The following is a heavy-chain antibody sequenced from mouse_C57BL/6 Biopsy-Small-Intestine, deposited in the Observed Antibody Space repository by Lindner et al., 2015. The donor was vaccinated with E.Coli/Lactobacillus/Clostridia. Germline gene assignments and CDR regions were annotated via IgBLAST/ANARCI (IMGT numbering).Heavy chain of an antibody. D-gene: IGHD1-1*01. CDR2: ILPGSGST. J-gene: IGHJ2*01. Sequence: VQLQESGAELARPGASVKLSCKATGYTFTGYWIEWVKQRPGHGLEWIGEILPGSGSTSYNEKFKGKATFTADTSSNTAYMQLSSLTTGDSAIYYCARWYYGSSGYWGQGTTLTVSS. CDR3: ARWYYGSSGY. CDR1: GYTFTGYW. V-gene: IGHV1-9*01.